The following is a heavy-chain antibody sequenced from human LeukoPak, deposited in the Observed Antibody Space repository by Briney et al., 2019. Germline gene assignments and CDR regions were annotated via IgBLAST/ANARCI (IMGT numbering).Heavy chain of an antibody. D-gene: IGHD3-22*01. CDR2: IYPGDSDT. CDR1: GYSFTSYW. J-gene: IGHJ3*02. CDR3: ARHTGYYDGGGQANAFDI. V-gene: IGHV5-51*01. Sequence: GESLKISCKGSGYSFTSYWIGWVRQMPGKGLEWMGIIYPGDSDTRYSPSFQGQVTISADKSSSTAYVQWSSLKASDTAMYYCARHTGYYDGGGQANAFDIWGQGTLVTVSS.